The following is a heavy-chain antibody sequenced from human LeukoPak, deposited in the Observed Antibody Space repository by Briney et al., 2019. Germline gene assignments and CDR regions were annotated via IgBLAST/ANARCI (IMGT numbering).Heavy chain of an antibody. CDR1: GFIFSNYA. CDR3: ARLLFDP. J-gene: IGHJ5*02. V-gene: IGHV4-34*01. CDR2: INHSGST. Sequence: GSLRLSCAASGFIFSNYAMSWVRQPPGKGLEWIGEINHSGSTNYNPSLKSRVTISVDTSKNQFSLKLSSVTAADTAVYYCARLLFDPWGQGTLVTVSS.